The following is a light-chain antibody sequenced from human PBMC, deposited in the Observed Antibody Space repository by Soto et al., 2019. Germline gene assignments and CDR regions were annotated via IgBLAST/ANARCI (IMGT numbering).Light chain of an antibody. J-gene: IGKJ1*01. Sequence: EIVMTQSPATLSVSPGERATLSCRASQSVSNNLAWYQQQPGQAPMLLIFGASTRATGVPARLSGSGSGTEFTITIRSLQSEDSTVYSCLQYHNLWAFGQGAKVDIK. CDR2: GAS. CDR3: LQYHNLWA. CDR1: QSVSNN. V-gene: IGKV3-15*01.